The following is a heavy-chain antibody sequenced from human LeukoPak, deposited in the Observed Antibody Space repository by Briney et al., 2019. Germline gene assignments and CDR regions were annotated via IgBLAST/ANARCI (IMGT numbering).Heavy chain of an antibody. J-gene: IGHJ4*02. CDR3: ARGGYSGNYNSYFDY. D-gene: IGHD1-26*01. V-gene: IGHV1-46*01. CDR1: GYTFSNYF. Sequence: ASEKVSCKASGYTFSNYFIHWVRQAPGHGLEWMGIINPSVGSTTYAQKFQGRVTMTRDTSTTTVYMELSSLRSEDTAVYYCARGGYSGNYNSYFDYWGQGTLVTVSS. CDR2: INPSVGST.